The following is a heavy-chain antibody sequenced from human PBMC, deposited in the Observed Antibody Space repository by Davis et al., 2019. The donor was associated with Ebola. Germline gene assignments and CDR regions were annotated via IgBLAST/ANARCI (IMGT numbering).Heavy chain of an antibody. CDR1: GYTFPSYY. CDR3: AGSLYYDFWGGYRPYYYYGMDV. CDR2: INPSGGST. Sequence: ASVKVSCKASGYTFPSYYMHWVRQAPGQGLEWMGIINPSGGSTSYAQKFQGRVTMTRDTSTSTVYMELSSLRSEDTAVYYCAGSLYYDFWGGYRPYYYYGMDVWGQATTVTVSS. V-gene: IGHV1-46*01. J-gene: IGHJ6*02. D-gene: IGHD3-3*01.